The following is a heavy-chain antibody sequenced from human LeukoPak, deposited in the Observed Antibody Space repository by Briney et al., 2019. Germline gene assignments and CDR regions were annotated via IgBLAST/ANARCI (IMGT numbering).Heavy chain of an antibody. Sequence: ASVKVSCKASGYTFTSYGISWVRQAPGQGLEWMGWISAYNGNTNYAQKFQGRVTMTEDTSTDTAYMELSSLRSEDTAVYYCATLSDFWELLDYWGQGTLVTVSS. D-gene: IGHD1-26*01. J-gene: IGHJ4*02. CDR1: GYTFTSYG. CDR3: ATLSDFWELLDY. CDR2: ISAYNGNT. V-gene: IGHV1-18*01.